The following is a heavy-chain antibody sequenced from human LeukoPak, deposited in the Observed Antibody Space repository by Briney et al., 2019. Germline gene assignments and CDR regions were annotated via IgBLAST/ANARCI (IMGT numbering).Heavy chain of an antibody. CDR2: MYNSGST. V-gene: IGHV4-59*01. J-gene: IGHJ4*02. Sequence: SETLSLTCTVSGGSISGSYWSWIRQPLGKGLEWIAYMYNSGSTNYNPSLKSRVTISIDTSKNQFSLKLSSLTAADTAIYYCARGIESYGDYGYWGQGILVTVSS. CDR3: ARGIESYGDYGY. CDR1: GGSISGSY. D-gene: IGHD4-17*01.